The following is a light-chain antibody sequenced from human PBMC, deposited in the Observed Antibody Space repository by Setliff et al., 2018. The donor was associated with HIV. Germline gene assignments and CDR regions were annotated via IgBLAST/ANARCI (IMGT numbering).Light chain of an antibody. CDR1: SSDVGGYNY. V-gene: IGLV2-14*03. Sequence: QSALAQPASVSGSPGQSITISCTGTSSDVGGYNYVSWYQQQPGKAPKLIIYDVTDRPSGVSDRFSGSKSGNTASLTISGLQTGDEADYYCSSYTGRLPPVILGGGTKVTV. CDR2: DVT. CDR3: SSYTGRLPPVI. J-gene: IGLJ2*01.